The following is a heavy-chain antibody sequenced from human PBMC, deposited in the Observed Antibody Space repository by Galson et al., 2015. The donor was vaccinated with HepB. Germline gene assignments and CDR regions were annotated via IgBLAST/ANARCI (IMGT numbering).Heavy chain of an antibody. J-gene: IGHJ4*02. CDR2: TYFRSKWGN. D-gene: IGHD3-3*01. CDR1: GDSVSSNTAV. Sequence: CAISGDSVSSNTAVWNWIRQSSSRGLEWLGRTYFRSKWGNDYAISVKSRITINPDTTKNQVSLQLNSVTPDDTAVYYCTRGSILGGVDPWGQWGQGTRVTVSS. V-gene: IGHV6-1*01. CDR3: TRGSILGGVDPWGQ.